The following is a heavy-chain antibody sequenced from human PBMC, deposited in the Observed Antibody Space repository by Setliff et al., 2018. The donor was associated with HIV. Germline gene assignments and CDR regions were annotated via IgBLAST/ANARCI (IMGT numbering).Heavy chain of an antibody. J-gene: IGHJ4*02. CDR3: ARGQDGHSVLFDY. CDR2: IYDSGNI. D-gene: IGHD3-10*02. Sequence: SETLSLTCTVSGGSISKHYWNWIRQPPGKGPEWIGTIYDSGNIKTTPSLKDRVTIPVDTSKNQFSLKLSAVTAADTAVYYCARGQDGHSVLFDYWGQGALVTVSS. CDR1: GGSISKHY. V-gene: IGHV4-59*11.